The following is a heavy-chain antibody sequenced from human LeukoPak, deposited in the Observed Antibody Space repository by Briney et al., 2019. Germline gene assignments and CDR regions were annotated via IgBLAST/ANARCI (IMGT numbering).Heavy chain of an antibody. V-gene: IGHV3-30*04. J-gene: IGHJ3*02. CDR2: ISYNGSNK. CDR3: AREGSSGGSHDAFDI. Sequence: GGSLRLSCAASGFTFSSYAMHWVRQAPGKGLEWVAVISYNGSNKYYADSVKGRFTISRDNPKNTLYLQMNSLRAEDTAVYYCAREGSSGGSHDAFDIWGQGTMVTVSS. CDR1: GFTFSSYA. D-gene: IGHD2-15*01.